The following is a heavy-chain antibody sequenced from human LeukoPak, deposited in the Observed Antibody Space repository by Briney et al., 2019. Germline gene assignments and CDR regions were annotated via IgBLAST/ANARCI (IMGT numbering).Heavy chain of an antibody. Sequence: SETLSLTCTVSGGSITSYYWAWLRQPPEKGLEWIGYVYYSGYSNYNPSLKSRVSMSVDTSMNQFSLKLASVTAADTAVYYCARHSIASDGAQLFDYWGRGTLVTVSS. D-gene: IGHD2-21*01. J-gene: IGHJ4*02. CDR2: VYYSGYS. CDR3: ARHSIASDGAQLFDY. V-gene: IGHV4-59*08. CDR1: GGSITSYY.